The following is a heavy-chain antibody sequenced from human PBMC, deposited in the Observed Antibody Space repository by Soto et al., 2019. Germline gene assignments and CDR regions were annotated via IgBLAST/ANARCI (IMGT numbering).Heavy chain of an antibody. J-gene: IGHJ4*02. CDR3: ATAAQYYHTGDYTY. V-gene: IGHV1-24*01. D-gene: IGHD4-17*01. Sequence: ASVKVSCKVSGYTLTELSMHWVRQAPGKGLEWMGGFDPEDGETIYAQKFQGRVTMTEDTSTDTAYMELSSLRSEDTAVYYCATAAQYYHTGDYTYWGQGTWVPVSS. CDR1: GYTLTELS. CDR2: FDPEDGET.